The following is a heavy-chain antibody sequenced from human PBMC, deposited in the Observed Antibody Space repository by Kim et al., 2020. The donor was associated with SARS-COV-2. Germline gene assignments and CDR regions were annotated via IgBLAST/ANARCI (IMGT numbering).Heavy chain of an antibody. Sequence: GGSLRLSCAASGFTFDDYAMHWVRQAPGKGLEWVSGISWNSGTIGYADSVKGRFTISRDNAKNSLYLQMNSLRTEDTALYYCAKSKVTMFQGVLYGMDVGGGGATVTVAS. CDR3: AKSKVTMFQGVLYGMDV. CDR1: GFTFDDYA. J-gene: IGHJ6*01. D-gene: IGHD3-10*01. V-gene: IGHV3-9*01. CDR2: ISWNSGTI.